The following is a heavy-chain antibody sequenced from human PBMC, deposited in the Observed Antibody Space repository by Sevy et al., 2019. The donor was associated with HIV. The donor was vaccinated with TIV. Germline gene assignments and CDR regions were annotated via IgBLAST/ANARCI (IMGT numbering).Heavy chain of an antibody. D-gene: IGHD3-3*01. J-gene: IGHJ4*02. CDR3: AREVGGVNWRPYYFDS. Sequence: GGSLRLSCAASGFTFTDYWMSWVRQTPGKGLEWVATIKQDESETYYVDSVKGRFAISRDNGKNSVSLQMTGLRVEDTALYYCAREVGGVNWRPYYFDSWGQGTLVTVSS. V-gene: IGHV3-7*01. CDR2: IKQDESET. CDR1: GFTFTDYW.